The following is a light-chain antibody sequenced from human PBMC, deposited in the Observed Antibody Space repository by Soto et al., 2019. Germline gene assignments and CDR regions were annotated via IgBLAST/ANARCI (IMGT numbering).Light chain of an antibody. CDR3: QSYDSRPSVV. CDR2: GNS. CDR1: SSNIGAGYD. J-gene: IGLJ2*01. Sequence: QSVLTQPPSVSGAPGQRVTISCTGSSSNIGAGYDVHWYQQLPGTAPKLLIDGNSNRPSGVPDRFSGSKSGSSASLAITGLQAAAEADYYCQSYDSRPSVVFGGGTQL. V-gene: IGLV1-40*01.